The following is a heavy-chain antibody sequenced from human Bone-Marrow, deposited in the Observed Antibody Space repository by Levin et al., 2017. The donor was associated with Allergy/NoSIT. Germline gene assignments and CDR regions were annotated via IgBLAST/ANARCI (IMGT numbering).Heavy chain of an antibody. J-gene: IGHJ4*02. CDR1: GFTFSSYG. Sequence: GESLKISCAASGFTFSSYGMHWVRQAPGKGLEWVAVIWYDGSNKYYADSVKGRFTISRDNSKNTLYLQMNSLRAEDTAVYYCARDSSRGSYNDYWGQGTLVTVSS. D-gene: IGHD1-26*01. CDR2: IWYDGSNK. CDR3: ARDSSRGSYNDY. V-gene: IGHV3-33*01.